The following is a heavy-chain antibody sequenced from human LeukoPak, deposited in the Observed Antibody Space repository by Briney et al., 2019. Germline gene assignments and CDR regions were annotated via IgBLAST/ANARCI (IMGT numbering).Heavy chain of an antibody. CDR1: GPSISTYS. CDR2: MSYRGST. J-gene: IGHJ5*02. Sequence: PSETLSLTCTVSGPSISTYSWNWIRQAPGRGLEWIGYMSYRGSTNFNPSLRGRGTMSLDTSKKQFSLELTSVTAEDTAVYYCARSDSTDFKGFDPWGQGTLVTVSS. D-gene: IGHD3/OR15-3a*01. CDR3: ARSDSTDFKGFDP. V-gene: IGHV4-59*01.